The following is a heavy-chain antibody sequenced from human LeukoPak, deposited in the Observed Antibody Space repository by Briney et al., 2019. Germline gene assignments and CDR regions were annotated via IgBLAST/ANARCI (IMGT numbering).Heavy chain of an antibody. J-gene: IGHJ4*02. CDR2: ISGDGGST. CDR1: GFTFNNYA. V-gene: IGHV3-23*01. CDR3: AKESPFFDY. Sequence: GGSLRLSCAASGFTFNNYAMSGVRQAPGKGREWVSDISGDGGSTYYADSVKGRFTISRDNSKNTLFLQMNTLGAGDTTIYYCAKESPFFDYWGEGTRVTVSS.